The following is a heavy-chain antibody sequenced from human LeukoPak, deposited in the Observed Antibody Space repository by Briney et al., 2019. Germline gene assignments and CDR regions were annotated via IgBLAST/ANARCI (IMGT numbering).Heavy chain of an antibody. CDR3: ARLVWDTTMADGDIDS. CDR2: ISSASTYI. V-gene: IGHV3-21*01. CDR1: GFTFSSYS. J-gene: IGHJ4*02. Sequence: PGGSLRLSCAASGFTFSSYSMNWVRQAPGKGLEWVSSISSASTYIYYADSVKGRFTISRDNAKNSPYLQMNSLRAEDTAMYYCARLVWDTTMADGDIDSWGQGTLLIVSS. D-gene: IGHD5-18*01.